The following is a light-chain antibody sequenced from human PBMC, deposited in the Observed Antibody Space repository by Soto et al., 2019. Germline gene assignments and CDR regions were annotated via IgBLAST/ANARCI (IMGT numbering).Light chain of an antibody. Sequence: QSALTQPASVSGSPGQSITISCTGTSSDVGGYNYVSWDQQHPGKAPKLMIYDVSNRPSGVSNRFSGSKSRNTASLTISGHQAEDEADYYCSSYTSSTNVVFGGGTKLTVL. J-gene: IGLJ2*01. CDR3: SSYTSSTNVV. CDR1: SSDVGGYNY. V-gene: IGLV2-14*01. CDR2: DVS.